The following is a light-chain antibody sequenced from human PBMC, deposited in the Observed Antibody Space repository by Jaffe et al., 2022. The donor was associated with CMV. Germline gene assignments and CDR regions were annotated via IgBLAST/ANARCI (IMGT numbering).Light chain of an antibody. CDR2: QSS. V-gene: IGKV1-5*03. CDR1: QSISGW. Sequence: DIQMTQSPSILSASVGDRVTITCRASQSISGWLAWYQQKPGRAPKLLIYQSSILETGVPSRFSGSGFGTEFTLSITSLQPDDLATYFCQQYNTLWAFGQGTKVEI. J-gene: IGKJ1*01. CDR3: QQYNTLWA.